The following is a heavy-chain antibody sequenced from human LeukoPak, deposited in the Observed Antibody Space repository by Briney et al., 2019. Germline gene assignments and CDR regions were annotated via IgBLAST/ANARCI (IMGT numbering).Heavy chain of an antibody. Sequence: ASVKVSCKASGYTFTSYVITWVRQAPGQGLEWMGWISAYNGNTNYAQKLQDRVTMTTDTSTSTAYMELRSLRSDDTAVYYCARDSMEVVVVAATRSHGYWGQGTLVTVSS. J-gene: IGHJ4*02. D-gene: IGHD2-15*01. CDR1: GYTFTSYV. CDR2: ISAYNGNT. V-gene: IGHV1-18*01. CDR3: ARDSMEVVVVAATRSHGY.